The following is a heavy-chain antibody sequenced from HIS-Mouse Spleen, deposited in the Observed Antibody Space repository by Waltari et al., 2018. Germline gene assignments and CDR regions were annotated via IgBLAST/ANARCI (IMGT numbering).Heavy chain of an antibody. V-gene: IGHV4-39*07. CDR2: IYYSGSP. CDR1: GGSISSSSYY. D-gene: IGHD6-13*01. J-gene: IGHJ2*01. Sequence: QLQLQESGPGLVKPSETLSLTCTVSGGSISSSSYYWGWIRLPPGKGLEWIGCIYYSGSPYYNPSLKSRVTISVDTSKNQFSLKLSSVTAADTAVYYCAREIPYSSSWYDWYFDLWGRGTLVTVSS. CDR3: AREIPYSSSWYDWYFDL.